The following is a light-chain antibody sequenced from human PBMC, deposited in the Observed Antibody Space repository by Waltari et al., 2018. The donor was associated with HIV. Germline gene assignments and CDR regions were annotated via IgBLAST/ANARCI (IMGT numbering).Light chain of an antibody. CDR3: CSYAGSYSYV. J-gene: IGLJ1*01. CDR2: DVS. V-gene: IGLV2-11*01. CDR1: SSDVGGYKY. Sequence: QSALTQPRSVSGSPGQSVTISCTGSSSDVGGYKYVSWYEQHPGKAPKLMIYDVSKRPSGFPDRFSGSKSGNTASLTISGLQAEYEADYYCCSYAGSYSYVFGTGTKVTVL.